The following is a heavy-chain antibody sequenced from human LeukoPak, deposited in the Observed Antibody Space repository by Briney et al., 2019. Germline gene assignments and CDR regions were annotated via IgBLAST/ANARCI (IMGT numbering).Heavy chain of an antibody. CDR1: GFTFSSYS. Sequence: GGSLRLSCAASGFTFSSYSMNWVRQAPGKGLEWVSFISSSRSYIYYADSVKGRFTISRDNAKNSLYLQMNSLRAEDTAVYYCARDSKFDSSPYYYYMDVWGKGTTVTVSS. J-gene: IGHJ6*03. D-gene: IGHD3-10*01. CDR2: ISSSRSYI. CDR3: ARDSKFDSSPYYYYMDV. V-gene: IGHV3-21*01.